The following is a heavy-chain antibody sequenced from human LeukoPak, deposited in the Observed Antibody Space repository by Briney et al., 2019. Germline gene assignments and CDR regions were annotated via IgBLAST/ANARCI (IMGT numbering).Heavy chain of an antibody. CDR1: GGTFSSYT. CDR3: ARIIGGTEIVDY. V-gene: IGHV1-69*02. D-gene: IGHD3-10*01. J-gene: IGHJ4*02. CDR2: IIPILGIA. Sequence: SVKVSCKASGGTFSSYTISWVRQAPGQGLEWMGRIIPILGIANYAQKFQGRVTITADKSTSTAYMELSSLRSEDTAVYYCARIIGGTEIVDYWGQGTLVTVSS.